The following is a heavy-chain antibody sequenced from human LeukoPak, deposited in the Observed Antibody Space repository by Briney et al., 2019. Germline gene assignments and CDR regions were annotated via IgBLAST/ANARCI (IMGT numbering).Heavy chain of an antibody. D-gene: IGHD3-3*01. CDR1: GGTFSSYA. J-gene: IGHJ4*02. V-gene: IGHV1-69*05. CDR3: ASTTGSNYDFWSGYNFDY. CDR2: IIPIFGTA. Sequence: ASVKVSCEASGGTFSSYAISWVRQAPGQGLEWMGRIIPIFGTANYAQKFQGRVTITTDEPTSTAYMELSSLRSEDTAVYYCASTTGSNYDFWSGYNFDYWGQGTLVTVSS.